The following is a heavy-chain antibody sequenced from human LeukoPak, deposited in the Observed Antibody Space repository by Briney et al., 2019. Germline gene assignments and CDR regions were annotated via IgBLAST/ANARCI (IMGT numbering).Heavy chain of an antibody. Sequence: PGGSRRLSCAASGFTFSSYAMSWVRQAPGKGLEWVSAISGSGGSTYYADSVKGRFTISRDNSKNTLYLQMNSLRAEDTAVYYCAKDRAVAGLRRGGEYYFDYWGQGTLVTVSS. CDR3: AKDRAVAGLRRGGEYYFDY. CDR2: ISGSGGST. V-gene: IGHV3-23*01. CDR1: GFTFSSYA. J-gene: IGHJ4*02. D-gene: IGHD6-19*01.